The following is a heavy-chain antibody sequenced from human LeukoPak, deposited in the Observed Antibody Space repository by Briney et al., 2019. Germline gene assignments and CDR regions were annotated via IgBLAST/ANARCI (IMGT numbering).Heavy chain of an antibody. CDR2: IYYSGST. Sequence: PSETLSLTCAVSGGSISSNSYYWGWIRQPPGKGLEWIGSIYYSGSTYYNPSLKSRVTISVDTSKNQFSLKLTSVTAADTAVFYCARGPVGTTTGDAFDIWGQGTMVTVSS. CDR1: GGSISSNSYY. V-gene: IGHV4-39*07. J-gene: IGHJ3*02. D-gene: IGHD1-26*01. CDR3: ARGPVGTTTGDAFDI.